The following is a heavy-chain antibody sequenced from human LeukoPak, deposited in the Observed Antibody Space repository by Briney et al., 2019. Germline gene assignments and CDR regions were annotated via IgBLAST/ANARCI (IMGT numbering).Heavy chain of an antibody. V-gene: IGHV3-48*03. CDR3: ARKYCSTTSCLFDN. D-gene: IGHD2-2*01. CDR1: GFTFSSYA. J-gene: IGHJ4*02. Sequence: GGSLRLSCAASGFTFSSYAMSWVRQAPGKGLQWVSDISSSGTTIYYADSVKGRFTISRDNAKNSLYLQMNSLRAEDTAVYYCARKYCSTTSCLFDNWGQGTLVTVSS. CDR2: ISSSGTTI.